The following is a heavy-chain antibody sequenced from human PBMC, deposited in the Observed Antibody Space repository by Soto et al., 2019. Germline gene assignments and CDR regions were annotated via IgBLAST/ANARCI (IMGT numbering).Heavy chain of an antibody. V-gene: IGHV1-69*13. CDR2: TIPIFATT. CDR1: AGTFSSYG. D-gene: IGHD3-22*01. J-gene: IGHJ5*02. Sequence: SVKVSCKISAGTFSSYGINWVRQVPGQGLEWMGATIPIFATTNYAQKFQDRVTITADESTGTSYLELRSLTSDDSAMYYCARNLFYFDISGHCTFDPWGQGTLVTVYS. CDR3: ARNLFYFDISGHCTFDP.